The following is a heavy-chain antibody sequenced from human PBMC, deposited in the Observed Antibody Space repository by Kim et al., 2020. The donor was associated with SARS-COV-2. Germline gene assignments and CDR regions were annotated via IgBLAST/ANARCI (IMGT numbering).Heavy chain of an antibody. V-gene: IGHV3-30*02. CDR3: AKDENVGYSHFSPDY. D-gene: IGHD4-4*01. Sequence: ADSVEGRFTVSRDNTNNTLFLQMSSLRPEDTAVYYCAKDENVGYSHFSPDYWGQGTLVTVSS. J-gene: IGHJ4*02.